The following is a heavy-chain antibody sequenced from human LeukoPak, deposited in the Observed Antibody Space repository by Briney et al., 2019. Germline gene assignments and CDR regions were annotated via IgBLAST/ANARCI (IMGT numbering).Heavy chain of an antibody. CDR2: IYYSGST. CDR3: ARARNRRVFDY. V-gene: IGHV4-59*01. J-gene: IGHJ4*02. Sequence: SETLSLTCTVSGGPISSYYWSWIRQPPGKGLEWIGYIYYSGSTNYNPSLKSRVTISVDTPKNQFSLKLSSVTAADTAVYYCARARNRRVFDYWGQGTLVTVSS. CDR1: GGPISSYY.